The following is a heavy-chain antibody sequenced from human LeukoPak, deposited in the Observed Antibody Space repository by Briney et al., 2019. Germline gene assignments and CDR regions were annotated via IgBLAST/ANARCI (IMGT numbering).Heavy chain of an antibody. CDR1: GGSISSYS. CDR3: ARRGYYYGSGCYKG. V-gene: IGHV4-59*12. J-gene: IGHJ4*02. D-gene: IGHD3-10*01. CDR2: IYYSGST. Sequence: PSETLSLTCTVSGGSISSYSWSWIRQPPGKGLEWIGYIYYSGSTNYNPSLKSRVTTSVDTSKNQFSLKLSSVTAADTAVYYCARRGYYYGSGCYKGWGQGTLVTVSS.